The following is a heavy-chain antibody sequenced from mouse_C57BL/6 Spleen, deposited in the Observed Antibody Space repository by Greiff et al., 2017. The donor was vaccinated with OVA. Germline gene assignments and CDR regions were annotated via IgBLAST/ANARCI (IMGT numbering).Heavy chain of an antibody. J-gene: IGHJ1*03. D-gene: IGHD4-1*01. CDR1: GYAFTNYL. CDR2: IHPNSGST. CDR3: AKGRALGPYCYFDV. V-gene: IGHV1-54*01. Sequence: VQLQQSGAELVRPGTSVKVSCKASGYAFTNYLIEWVKQRPGQGLEWIGMIHPNSGSTNYNEKFKSKATLTVDKSSSTAYMQLSSLTSEDSAVYYCAKGRALGPYCYFDVWGTGTTVTVSS.